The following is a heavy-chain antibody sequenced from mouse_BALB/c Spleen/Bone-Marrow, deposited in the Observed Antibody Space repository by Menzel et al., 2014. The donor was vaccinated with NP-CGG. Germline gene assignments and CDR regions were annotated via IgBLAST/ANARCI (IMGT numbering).Heavy chain of an antibody. J-gene: IGHJ2*01. Sequence: QVQLQQSGPGLVAPSQRLSITCTVSGFSLTSYGVHWVRQPPGKGLEWLGVIWAGGSTNYNSALMSRLSISKDNSKSQVFLKMNSLQTDDTAMHYCARVIRYESYFDYWGQGTTLTVSS. V-gene: IGHV2-9*02. D-gene: IGHD2-14*01. CDR1: GFSLTSYG. CDR2: IWAGGST. CDR3: ARVIRYESYFDY.